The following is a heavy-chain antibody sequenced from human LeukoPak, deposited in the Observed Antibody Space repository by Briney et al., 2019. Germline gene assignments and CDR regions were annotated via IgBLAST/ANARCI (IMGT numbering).Heavy chain of an antibody. CDR1: GFTFDDYA. Sequence: GGSLRLSCAASGFTFDDYAMHWVRQAPGKGLEWVSGITWNSGRVGYADSVKGRFTISRDNAKNSLYLQMNSLREEDMALYYCAKDVTRPSRSFRPYFDSWGQGTLVTVSS. CDR2: ITWNSGRV. J-gene: IGHJ4*02. V-gene: IGHV3-9*03. D-gene: IGHD3-10*01. CDR3: AKDVTRPSRSFRPYFDS.